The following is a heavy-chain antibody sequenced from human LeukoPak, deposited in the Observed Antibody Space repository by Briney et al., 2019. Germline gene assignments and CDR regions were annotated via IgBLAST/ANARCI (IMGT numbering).Heavy chain of an antibody. J-gene: IGHJ6*03. CDR1: GDTFSSFA. Sequence: SVKVSCKASGDTFSSFAVSWVRQAPGQGLEWMGRIIPLFGTADYAQRYQGRVTISADNSLNTAYLELSSLTSEDTAVYYCARGPNYSFYMDVWGKGTAVTVSS. CDR3: ARGPNYSFYMDV. V-gene: IGHV1-69*06. CDR2: IIPLFGTA.